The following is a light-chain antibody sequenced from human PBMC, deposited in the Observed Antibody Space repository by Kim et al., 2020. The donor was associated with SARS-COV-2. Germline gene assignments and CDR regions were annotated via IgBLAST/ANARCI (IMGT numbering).Light chain of an antibody. V-gene: IGLV2-14*03. J-gene: IGLJ3*02. CDR2: DVS. Sequence: QSALTQSASVSGSPGQSITISCTGISSDVGGYNYVSWYQHHPGTAPKLVIYDVSNRPSGVSNRFSGSKSGNTASLIISGLQAEDEADYFCSSYTTSSNWVFGGGTQLTVL. CDR1: SSDVGGYNY. CDR3: SSYTTSSNWV.